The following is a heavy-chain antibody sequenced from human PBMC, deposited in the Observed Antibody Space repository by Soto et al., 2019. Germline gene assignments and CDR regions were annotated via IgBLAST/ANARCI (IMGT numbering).Heavy chain of an antibody. J-gene: IGHJ4*02. V-gene: IGHV3-64*01. D-gene: IGHD3-22*01. Sequence: GGSLRLSCAASGFTFSSYAMHWVRQAPGKGLEYVSAITSNGGSTYYANSVKGRFTISRDNFKSTLYLQMGSLRAEDMAVYYCARPLVGGFYDYGGQGPLVPVSS. CDR2: ITSNGGST. CDR3: ARPLVGGFYDY. CDR1: GFTFSSYA.